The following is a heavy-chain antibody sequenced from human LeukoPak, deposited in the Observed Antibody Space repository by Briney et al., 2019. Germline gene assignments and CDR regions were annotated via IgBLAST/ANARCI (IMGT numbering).Heavy chain of an antibody. V-gene: IGHV4-34*01. CDR3: ARHPWYAQFTS. CDR2: INHSGST. J-gene: IGHJ5*02. CDR1: GGSFSGYY. Sequence: SETLSLTCAVYGGSFSGYYWSWIRQPPGKGREWIGEINHSGSTNYNPSLKSRVTISVDTSKNQFSLKLSSVTAADTAVYYCARHPWYAQFTSWGQGTLVTVSS. D-gene: IGHD2-8*01.